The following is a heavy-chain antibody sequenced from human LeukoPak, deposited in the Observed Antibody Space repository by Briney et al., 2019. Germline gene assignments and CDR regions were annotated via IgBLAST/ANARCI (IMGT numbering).Heavy chain of an antibody. V-gene: IGHV3-11*01. Sequence: GGPLRLSCAASGFTFSDYYMSWIRQAPGKGLEWVSYISSSGSTIYYADSVKGRFTISRDNAKNSLYLQMNSLRAEDTAVYYCARGERWLQSRVDYWGQGTLVTVSS. CDR3: ARGERWLQSRVDY. J-gene: IGHJ4*02. D-gene: IGHD5-12*01. CDR2: ISSSGSTI. CDR1: GFTFSDYY.